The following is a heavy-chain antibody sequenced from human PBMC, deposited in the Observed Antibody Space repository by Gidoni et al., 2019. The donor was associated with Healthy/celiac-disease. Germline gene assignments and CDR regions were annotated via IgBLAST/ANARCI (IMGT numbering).Heavy chain of an antibody. V-gene: IGHV4-38-2*02. J-gene: IGHJ4*02. CDR3: ATKYSSGWYVFDY. CDR1: GYSISSGYY. CDR2: IYHSGST. D-gene: IGHD6-19*01. Sequence: ETLSLTCTVSGYSISSGYYWGWIRQPQGKGLEWIGSIYHSGSTSYNPSLKSRVIISVDTSKNQFSLKLSSVTAADTAVYYCATKYSSGWYVFDYWGQGTLVTVSS.